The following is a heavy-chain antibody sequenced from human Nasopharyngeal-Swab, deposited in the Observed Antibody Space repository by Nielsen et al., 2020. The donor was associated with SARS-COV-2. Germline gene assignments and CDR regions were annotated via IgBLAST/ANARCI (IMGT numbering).Heavy chain of an antibody. CDR2: IYYNGRT. Sequence: SETLSLTCTVSGDSMITNSWIWIRQPPGKGLEWVGYIYYNGRTNYTPSLKSRVTVSLDTSRNQFSLKLDSVTAADTATYYCARQNVLKHLEWPSTFYSYRIDVWGKGTTVTVSS. V-gene: IGHV4-59*08. J-gene: IGHJ6*03. CDR3: ARQNVLKHLEWPSTFYSYRIDV. CDR1: GDSMITNS. D-gene: IGHD2/OR15-2a*01.